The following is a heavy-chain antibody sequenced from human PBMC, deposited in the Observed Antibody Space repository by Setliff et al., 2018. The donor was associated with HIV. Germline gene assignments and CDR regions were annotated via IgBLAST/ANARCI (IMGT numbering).Heavy chain of an antibody. V-gene: IGHV4-30-4*08. J-gene: IGHJ5*02. D-gene: IGHD2-15*01. CDR1: GDSIISGDYY. CDR3: ARFTVVVFGAGEPSWFDP. CDR2: IHYKGNI. Sequence: PSETLSLTCTVSGDSIISGDYYWSWIRQSPGKGLEWIGHIHYKGNIDYNASLKSRLAISSDTSKNQFSLNLSSVTAADTAIYFCARFTVVVFGAGEPSWFDPWGQGILVTSPQ.